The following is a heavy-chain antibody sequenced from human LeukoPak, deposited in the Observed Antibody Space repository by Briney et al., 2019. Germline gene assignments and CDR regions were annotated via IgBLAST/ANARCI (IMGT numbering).Heavy chain of an antibody. CDR3: ARDVDYANPRHDY. CDR1: GFTFSDYG. D-gene: IGHD4/OR15-4a*01. CDR2: ISYDGSDK. Sequence: GGSLRLSCAASGFTFSDYGMHWVRQAPGKGLEWAAAISYDGSDKYYADSVKGRFTISRDDSKKTLYLQMNSLRAEDTAVYYCARDVDYANPRHDYWGQGTLVTVSS. V-gene: IGHV3-30*03. J-gene: IGHJ4*02.